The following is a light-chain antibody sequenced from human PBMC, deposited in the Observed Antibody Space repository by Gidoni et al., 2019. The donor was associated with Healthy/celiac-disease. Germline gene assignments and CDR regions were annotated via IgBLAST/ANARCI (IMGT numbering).Light chain of an antibody. V-gene: IGLV3-21*04. CDR1: NIGSKS. CDR3: QVWDSSSDHPVV. J-gene: IGLJ2*01. Sequence: SYVLNPPPSVSVAPGKTARITCGGNNIGSKSVHWYQHKPGQAPVLVIYYDSDRPSGIPERFSGSNSGNTATLTISRVEAGDEADYYCQVWDSSSDHPVVFGGGTKLTVL. CDR2: YDS.